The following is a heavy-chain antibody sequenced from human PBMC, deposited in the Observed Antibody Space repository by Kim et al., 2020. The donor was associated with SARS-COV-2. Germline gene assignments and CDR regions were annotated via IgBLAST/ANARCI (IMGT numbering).Heavy chain of an antibody. D-gene: IGHD3-3*01. Sequence: SETLSLTCAVYGGSFSGYYWSWIRQPPGKGLEWIGEINHSGSTNYNPSLKSRVTISVDTSKNQFSLKLSSVTAADTAVYYCARGPTIVGVVIMPDYGMDVWGQGTTVTVSS. V-gene: IGHV4-34*01. J-gene: IGHJ6*02. CDR1: GGSFSGYY. CDR3: ARGPTIVGVVIMPDYGMDV. CDR2: INHSGST.